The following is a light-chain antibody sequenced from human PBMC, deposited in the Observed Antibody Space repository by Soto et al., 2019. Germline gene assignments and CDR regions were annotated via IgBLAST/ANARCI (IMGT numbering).Light chain of an antibody. CDR2: TAS. Sequence: DIQMTQSPSSLSASVGDRVTITCRASQSISSYLNWYQQKPGKAPNLLIYTASSLESGVPSRFSGSGSGTDFTLTISSLQPEDFAVYYCQQYNNWPWTFGQGDQGGYQ. J-gene: IGKJ1*01. CDR1: QSISSY. CDR3: QQYNNWPWT. V-gene: IGKV1-39*01.